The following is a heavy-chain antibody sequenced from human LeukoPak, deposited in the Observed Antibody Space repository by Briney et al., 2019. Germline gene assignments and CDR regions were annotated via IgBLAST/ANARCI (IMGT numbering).Heavy chain of an antibody. J-gene: IGHJ5*02. D-gene: IGHD2-2*02. CDR1: GYSISSGYY. Sequence: SETLSLTCTVSGYSISSGYYWGWIRQPPGKGLEWIGSIYHSGSTYYNPSLKSRVTISVDTSKNQFSLKLSSVTAADTAVYYCARDVVVVVPAAIQEAEITWFDPWGQGTLVTVSS. CDR3: ARDVVVVVPAAIQEAEITWFDP. V-gene: IGHV4-38-2*02. CDR2: IYHSGST.